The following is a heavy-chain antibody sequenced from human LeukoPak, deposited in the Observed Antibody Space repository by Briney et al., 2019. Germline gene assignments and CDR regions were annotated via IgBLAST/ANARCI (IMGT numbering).Heavy chain of an antibody. J-gene: IGHJ4*02. CDR2: IKQDGSEK. D-gene: IGHD1-26*01. CDR3: ARLRYSGGYCLDY. V-gene: IGHV3-7*03. CDR1: GFTFSSYW. Sequence: GRSLRLSCAASGFTFSSYWMSWVRQAPGKGREWVATIKQDGSEKYYVDSVKGRFTISRDNAKNSLYLQMNSLRAEDTAVYYCARLRYSGGYCLDYWGQGNLVTVSS.